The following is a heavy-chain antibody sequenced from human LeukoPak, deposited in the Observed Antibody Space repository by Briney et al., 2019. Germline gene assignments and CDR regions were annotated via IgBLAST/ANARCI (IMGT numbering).Heavy chain of an antibody. CDR2: INAGNGNT. V-gene: IGHV1-3*01. J-gene: IGHJ4*02. CDR3: AREVRDFWSGYYGY. D-gene: IGHD3-3*01. CDR1: GYIFTTYT. Sequence: ASVKVSCKASGYIFTTYTMHWVRLAPGQRLEWMGWINAGNGNTKYSQKFQGRVTITRDTSASTAYMELSSLRSEDTAVYYCAREVRDFWSGYYGYWGQGTLVTVSS.